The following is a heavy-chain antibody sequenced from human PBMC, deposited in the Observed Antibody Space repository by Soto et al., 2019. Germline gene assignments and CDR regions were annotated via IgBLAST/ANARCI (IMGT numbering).Heavy chain of an antibody. D-gene: IGHD2-15*01. V-gene: IGHV3-21*01. CDR1: GFTFRTYT. Sequence: EVQLVESGGGLVKPGGSLRLSCISSGFTFRTYTMNWVRQAPGKGLEWVSGIRGFSPYTFYAESVKGQFTIAIDNAKNSLYLQMNSLRAEDTAVYYCARDRGYDAHDYYYNAMDVWGQGTTVTVSS. CDR2: IRGFSPYT. CDR3: ARDRGYDAHDYYYNAMDV. J-gene: IGHJ6*02.